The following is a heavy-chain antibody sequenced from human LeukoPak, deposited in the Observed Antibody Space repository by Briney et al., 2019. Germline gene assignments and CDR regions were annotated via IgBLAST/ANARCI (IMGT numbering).Heavy chain of an antibody. Sequence: GGSLRLSCAASGFTFSNNGMYWVRQAPGKGLEWVAVISYDGSIKYYAESVKGRLTISRDNSKNTVYLQMNSLRAEDTAVYFCAKDLYEGNTYGNLPDYWGQGTLVTVSS. J-gene: IGHJ4*02. D-gene: IGHD5-18*01. CDR2: ISYDGSIK. V-gene: IGHV3-30*18. CDR1: GFTFSNNG. CDR3: AKDLYEGNTYGNLPDY.